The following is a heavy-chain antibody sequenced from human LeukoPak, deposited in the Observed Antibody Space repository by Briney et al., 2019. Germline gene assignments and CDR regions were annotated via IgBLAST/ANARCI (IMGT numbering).Heavy chain of an antibody. V-gene: IGHV3-53*01. J-gene: IGHJ6*02. CDR3: ARSAAGTYYYYGMDV. D-gene: IGHD6-13*01. CDR2: IYSGGST. CDR1: GFTVSSNY. Sequence: PGGSLRLSCAASGFTVSSNYMSWVRQAPGKGLEWVSVIYSGGSTYYADSVKGRFTISRDNSKNTLYLQMNSLRAEDTAVYYCARSAAGTYYYYGMDVWGQGTTVTVSS.